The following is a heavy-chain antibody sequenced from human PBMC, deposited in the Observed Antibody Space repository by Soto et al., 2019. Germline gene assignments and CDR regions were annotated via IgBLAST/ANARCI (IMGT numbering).Heavy chain of an antibody. CDR2: IKQDGSEK. J-gene: IGHJ4*02. V-gene: IGHV3-7*01. CDR3: ARISKPRQWLVRGGPYFDY. D-gene: IGHD6-19*01. CDR1: GFTFSSYW. Sequence: GGSLRLSCAASGFTFSSYWMSWVRQAPGKGLEWVANIKQDGSEKYNVDSVKGRFTISRDNAKNSLYLQMNSLRAEDTAVYYCARISKPRQWLVRGGPYFDYWGQGTLVTVSS.